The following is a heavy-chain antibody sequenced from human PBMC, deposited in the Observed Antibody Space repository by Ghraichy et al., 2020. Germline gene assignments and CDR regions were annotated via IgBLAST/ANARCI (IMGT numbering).Heavy chain of an antibody. D-gene: IGHD6-13*01. Sequence: SETLSLTCTVSGGSISSSSYYWGWIRQPPGKGLEWIGSIYYSGSTYYNPSLKSRVTISVDTSKNQFSLKLSSVTAADTAVYYCARLQAAAGAYYFDYWGQGXXXXXXS. CDR2: IYYSGST. CDR1: GGSISSSSYY. J-gene: IGHJ4*02. V-gene: IGHV4-39*01. CDR3: ARLQAAAGAYYFDY.